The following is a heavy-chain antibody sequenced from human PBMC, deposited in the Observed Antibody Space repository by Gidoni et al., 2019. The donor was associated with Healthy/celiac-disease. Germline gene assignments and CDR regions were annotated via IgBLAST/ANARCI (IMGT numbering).Heavy chain of an antibody. D-gene: IGHD6-19*01. V-gene: IGHV1-2*04. Sequence: QVQLVQSGAEVKKPGASVKVSCKASGYTFTGYYMHWVRQAPGQGLEWMGWINPNSGGTNYEQKFQVWVTMTRDTSISTAYMELSRLRSDDTAVYYCARERREAGNRHFDYWGQGTLVTVSS. J-gene: IGHJ4*02. CDR3: ARERREAGNRHFDY. CDR1: GYTFTGYY. CDR2: INPNSGGT.